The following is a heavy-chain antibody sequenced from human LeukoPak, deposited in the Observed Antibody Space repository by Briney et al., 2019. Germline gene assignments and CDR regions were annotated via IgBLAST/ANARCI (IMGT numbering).Heavy chain of an antibody. CDR3: ARDSLAARLPFDY. Sequence: SETLSLTCTVSGGSISSGYYWGWIRQPPGKGLEWIGSIYHSGSTYYNPSLKSRVTISVDTSKNQFSLKLSSVTAADTAVYYCARDSLAARLPFDYWGQGTLVTVSS. D-gene: IGHD6-6*01. CDR1: GGSISSGYY. V-gene: IGHV4-38-2*02. J-gene: IGHJ4*02. CDR2: IYHSGST.